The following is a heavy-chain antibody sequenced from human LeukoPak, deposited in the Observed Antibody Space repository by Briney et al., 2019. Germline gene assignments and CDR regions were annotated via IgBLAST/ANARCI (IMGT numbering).Heavy chain of an antibody. Sequence: QPGGSLRLSCAASGFTFSNAWMSWVRQAPGKGLEWVSYISSSSSTIYYADSVKGRFTISRDNAKNSLYLQMNSLRAEDTAVYYCARASGPHGGYFDYWGQGTLVTVSS. CDR3: ARASGPHGGYFDY. J-gene: IGHJ4*02. V-gene: IGHV3-48*01. D-gene: IGHD3-3*01. CDR1: GFTFSNAW. CDR2: ISSSSSTI.